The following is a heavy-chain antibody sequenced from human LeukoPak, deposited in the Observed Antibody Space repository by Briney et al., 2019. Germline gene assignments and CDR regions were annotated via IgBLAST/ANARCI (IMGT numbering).Heavy chain of an antibody. CDR1: GYTFTGYY. J-gene: IGHJ3*02. D-gene: IGHD4-23*01. CDR3: ARELAVADAFDI. CDR2: TNPNSGGT. Sequence: ASVKVSCKASGYTFTGYYMHWVRQAPGQGLEWMGWTNPNSGGTNYAQKFQGRVTMTRDTSISTAYMELSRLRSDDTAVYYCARELAVADAFDIWGQGTMVTVSS. V-gene: IGHV1-2*02.